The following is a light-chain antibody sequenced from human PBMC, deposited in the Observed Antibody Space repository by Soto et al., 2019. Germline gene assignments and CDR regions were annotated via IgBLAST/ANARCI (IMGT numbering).Light chain of an antibody. CDR2: AAS. CDR1: QSISSY. Sequence: DIQMTQSPSSLSASVGDRVTITCRASQSISSYLNWYQQKPGKAPKLLIYAASSLQSGVPSRFSGSGSGTDCTLTISSLQNEDCPTYYCQQSYSTTRTFGQGTKVDIK. CDR3: QQSYSTTRT. J-gene: IGKJ1*01. V-gene: IGKV1-39*01.